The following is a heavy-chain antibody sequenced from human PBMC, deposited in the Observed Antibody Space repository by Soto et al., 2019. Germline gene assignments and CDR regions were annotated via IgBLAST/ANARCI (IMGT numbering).Heavy chain of an antibody. CDR1: GFTFNNYW. J-gene: IGHJ4*02. D-gene: IGHD3-10*01. V-gene: IGHV3-74*01. Sequence: VQLGESGGDLVQPGWSLRLSCAASGFTFNNYWMHWVRQAPGKGLVWVSRIKGDESSTNYADSVKGRFTISRDNANNTLYLQMNGLRPEETAVYYCARGGSGAYLLDYWGQGTLVTVSS. CDR2: IKGDESST. CDR3: ARGGSGAYLLDY.